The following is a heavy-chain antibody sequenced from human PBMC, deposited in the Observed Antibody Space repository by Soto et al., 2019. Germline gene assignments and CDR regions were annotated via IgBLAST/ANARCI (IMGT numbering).Heavy chain of an antibody. D-gene: IGHD3-16*02. CDR1: GGSISSSSYY. J-gene: IGHJ4*02. CDR2: IYYSGST. V-gene: IGHV4-39*01. Sequence: SETLSLTCTVSGGSISSSSYYWGWIRQPPGKGLEWIGSIYYSGSTYYNPSLKSRVTISVDTSKNQFSLKLSSVIAADTAVYYCAGVDSAFGDVFVRWLDYWGQGTLVTVSS. CDR3: AGVDSAFGDVFVRWLDY.